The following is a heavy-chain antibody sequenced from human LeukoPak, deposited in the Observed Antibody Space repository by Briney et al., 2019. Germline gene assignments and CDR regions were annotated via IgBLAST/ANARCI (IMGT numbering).Heavy chain of an antibody. CDR1: GGSISSSSYY. Sequence: SETLSLTCTVSGGSISSSSYYWGWIRQPPGKGLEWIGSIYYSGSTYYNPSLKSRVTISVDTSKNQFSLKLSSVTAADTAVYYCARFDSRVPNDYWGQGTLVTVSS. CDR3: ARFDSRVPNDY. J-gene: IGHJ4*02. V-gene: IGHV4-39*07. D-gene: IGHD2-2*01. CDR2: IYYSGST.